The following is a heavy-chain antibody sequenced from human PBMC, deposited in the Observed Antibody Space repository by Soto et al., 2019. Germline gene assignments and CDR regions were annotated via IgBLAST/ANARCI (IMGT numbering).Heavy chain of an antibody. CDR1: GFSLSTSGVG. Sequence: SGPTLVNPTQTLTLTCTFSGFSLSTSGVGVGWIRQPPGKALEWLALIYWDVDKRYSPSLKSRLTITKDTSKNQVVLTMTNMDPVDTATYYCAHRLLRVVVPAAKNYYYMDVWGKGTTVTVSS. J-gene: IGHJ6*03. D-gene: IGHD2-2*01. V-gene: IGHV2-5*02. CDR2: IYWDVDK. CDR3: AHRLLRVVVPAAKNYYYMDV.